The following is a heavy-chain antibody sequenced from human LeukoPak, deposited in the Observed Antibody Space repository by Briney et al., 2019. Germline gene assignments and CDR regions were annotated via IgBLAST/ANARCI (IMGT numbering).Heavy chain of an antibody. CDR2: IIPIFGIA. V-gene: IGHV1-69*04. CDR1: GGTFSSYA. Sequence: SVKVSCKAPGGTFSSYAISWVRQAPGQGLEWMGRIIPIFGIANYAQKFQGRVTITADKSTSTAYMELSSLRSEDTAVYYCAREVRGYCSSTSCPPRGMDVWGQGTTVTVSS. D-gene: IGHD2-2*01. J-gene: IGHJ6*02. CDR3: AREVRGYCSSTSCPPRGMDV.